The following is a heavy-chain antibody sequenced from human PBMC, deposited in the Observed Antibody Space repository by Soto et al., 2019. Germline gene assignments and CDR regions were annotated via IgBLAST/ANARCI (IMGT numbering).Heavy chain of an antibody. J-gene: IGHJ4*02. CDR2: ISGSGGST. Sequence: WGSLRISCASSVFTFSSYAMSWVRQAPGKGLEWVSAISGSGGSTYYADSVKGRFTISRDNSKSTLYLQMNSLRAEDTAVYYCAKVPSYYDSSGYYNYWGQGTLVTVSS. CDR1: VFTFSSYA. D-gene: IGHD3-22*01. CDR3: AKVPSYYDSSGYYNY. V-gene: IGHV3-23*01.